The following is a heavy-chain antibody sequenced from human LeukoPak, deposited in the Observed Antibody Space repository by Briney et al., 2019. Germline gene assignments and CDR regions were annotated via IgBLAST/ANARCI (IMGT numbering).Heavy chain of an antibody. D-gene: IGHD2-8*02. CDR2: IYTSGST. CDR3: ATYRQVLLPFES. CDR1: GASISSGEYY. Sequence: SETLSLTCTVSGASISSGEYYWSWIRQPAGKGLEWIGRIYTSGSTNYNPSLKSRVTISVDTSKNQFSLKLSSVTAADTAIYYCATYRQVLLPFESWGQGTLVTVSS. V-gene: IGHV4-61*02. J-gene: IGHJ4*02.